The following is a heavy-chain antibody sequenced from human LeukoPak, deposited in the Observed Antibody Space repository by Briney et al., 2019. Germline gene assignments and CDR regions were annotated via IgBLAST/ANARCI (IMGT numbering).Heavy chain of an antibody. J-gene: IGHJ5*02. CDR3: AKDRVDCGGWFDP. D-gene: IGHD4-23*01. V-gene: IGHV4-31*03. CDR1: GGSISSGGYY. CDR2: IYYSGST. Sequence: SETLSLTCTVSGGSISSGGYYWSWIRQHPGKGLEWIGYIYYSGSTYYNPSLKSRVTISVDTSKNQFSLKLSSVTAADTAVYYCAKDRVDCGGWFDPWGQGTLVTVSS.